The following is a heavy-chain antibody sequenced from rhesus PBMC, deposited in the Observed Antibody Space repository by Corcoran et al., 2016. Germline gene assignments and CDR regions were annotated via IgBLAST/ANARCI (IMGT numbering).Heavy chain of an antibody. Sequence: QLQLQESGPGLVKPSETLSLTCAVSGGSISSSNWWGWIRQPPGKGLGWIGYIGGASGGTYYTPSRKSRVTISTDTSKNQFSLRLSSVTAADTAVYYCARQGYNQDFWGQGVLVTVSS. V-gene: IGHV4-65*01. CDR2: IGGASGGT. CDR3: ARQGYNQDF. J-gene: IGHJ4*01. CDR1: GGSISSSNW. D-gene: IGHD5-42*01.